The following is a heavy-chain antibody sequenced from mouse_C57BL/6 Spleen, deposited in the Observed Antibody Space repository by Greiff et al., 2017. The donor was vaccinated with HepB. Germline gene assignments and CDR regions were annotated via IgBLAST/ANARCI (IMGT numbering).Heavy chain of an antibody. V-gene: IGHV5-17*01. CDR2: ISSGSSTI. Sequence: EVHLVESGGGLVKPGGSLKLSCAASGFTFSDYGMHWVRQAPEKGLEWVAYISSGSSTIYYADTVKGRFTISRDNAKNTLFLQMTSLRSEDTAMYYCASLYYDYDEGFAYWGQGTLVTVSA. CDR1: GFTFSDYG. CDR3: ASLYYDYDEGFAY. D-gene: IGHD2-4*01. J-gene: IGHJ3*01.